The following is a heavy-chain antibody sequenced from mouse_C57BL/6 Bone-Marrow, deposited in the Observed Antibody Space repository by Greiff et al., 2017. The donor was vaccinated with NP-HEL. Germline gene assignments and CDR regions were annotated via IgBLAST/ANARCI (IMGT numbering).Heavy chain of an antibody. Sequence: VQLQQSVAELVRPGASVKLSCTASGFNIKNTYMHWVKQRPEQGLEWIGRIDPANGNTKYAPKFQGKATITADTSSNTAYLQLSSLTSEDTAIYYCAREVYYYGSSYLAGFAYWGQGTLVTVSA. V-gene: IGHV14-3*01. CDR2: IDPANGNT. CDR3: AREVYYYGSSYLAGFAY. D-gene: IGHD1-1*01. J-gene: IGHJ3*01. CDR1: GFNIKNTY.